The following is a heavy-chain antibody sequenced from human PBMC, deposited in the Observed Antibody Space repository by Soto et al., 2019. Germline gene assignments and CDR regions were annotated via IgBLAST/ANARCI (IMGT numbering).Heavy chain of an antibody. V-gene: IGHV4-59*01. Sequence: SETLSLTCTVSGGSISSYYWSWIRQPPGKGLEWIGYIYYSGSTNYNPSLKSRVTISVDTSKNQFSLKLSSVTAADTAVYYCARKASHYYMDVWGKRTTVTVSS. CDR1: GGSISSYY. CDR2: IYYSGST. J-gene: IGHJ6*03. CDR3: ARKASHYYMDV.